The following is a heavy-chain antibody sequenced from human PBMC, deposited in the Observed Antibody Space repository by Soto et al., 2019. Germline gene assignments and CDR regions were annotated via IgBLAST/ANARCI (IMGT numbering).Heavy chain of an antibody. CDR3: ARGINGGGFDY. Sequence: QVQLQESGPGLVKPSGTLSLTCAVSSGSIISSNWWTWVRQPPGKGLEWIGRISHSGSTDYSPSHRSRVTMSVDKSKNQFSLNLSSVTAADTAVYYCARGINGGGFDYWGQGTLVTVSS. CDR1: SGSIISSNW. CDR2: ISHSGST. V-gene: IGHV4-4*02. D-gene: IGHD2-8*01. J-gene: IGHJ4*02.